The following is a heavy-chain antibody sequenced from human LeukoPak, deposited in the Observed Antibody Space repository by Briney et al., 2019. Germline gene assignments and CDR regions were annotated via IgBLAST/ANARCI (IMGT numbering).Heavy chain of an antibody. V-gene: IGHV4-4*07. D-gene: IGHD1-26*01. Sequence: PSETLSLTCTVSGGSISSYFWSWIRQPAGKGLEWIGRIYTSGSTKYNPSLKSRVTISVDTSKNQFSLKLSSVTAADTAVYYCARQMRTVGAPIFDYWGQGTLVTVSS. CDR2: IYTSGST. CDR3: ARQMRTVGAPIFDY. J-gene: IGHJ4*02. CDR1: GGSISSYF.